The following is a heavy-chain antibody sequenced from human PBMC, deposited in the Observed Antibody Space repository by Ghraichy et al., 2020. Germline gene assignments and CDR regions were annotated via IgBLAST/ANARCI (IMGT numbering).Heavy chain of an antibody. D-gene: IGHD1-7*01. CDR1: GFTFSNAW. CDR2: IKSKTDGGTT. Sequence: GGSLRLSCAASGFTFSNAWMSWVRQAPGKGLEWVGRIKSKTDGGTTDYAAPVKGRFTISRDDSKNTLYLQMNSLKTEDTAVYYCTTDFYVSRRANWNYGVNWYFDLWGRGTLVTVSS. V-gene: IGHV3-15*01. J-gene: IGHJ2*01. CDR3: TTDFYVSRRANWNYGVNWYFDL.